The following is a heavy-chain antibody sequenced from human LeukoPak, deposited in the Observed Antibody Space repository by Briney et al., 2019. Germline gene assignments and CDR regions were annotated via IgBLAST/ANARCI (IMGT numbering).Heavy chain of an antibody. CDR1: GDTFSNDA. V-gene: IGHV1-69*05. CDR3: ARRSRQPRHAYFDY. Sequence: VASVKVSCKTSGDTFSNDAISWVRQAPGQGPEWMGDIIPKFGTTNYAQKFRGRVSITTDDSTTTAYMELSRLESDDTAVYYCARRSRQPRHAYFDYWGLGTLVTVSS. D-gene: IGHD1-1*01. J-gene: IGHJ4*02. CDR2: IIPKFGTT.